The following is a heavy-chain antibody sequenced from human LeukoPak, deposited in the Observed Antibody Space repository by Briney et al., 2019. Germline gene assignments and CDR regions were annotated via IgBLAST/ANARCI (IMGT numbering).Heavy chain of an antibody. J-gene: IGHJ4*02. CDR3: ARGFLAPGLSGWYYVFDY. CDR2: IIPIFGTA. V-gene: IGHV1-69*05. Sequence: SVKVSCKASGYTFTSYYMHWVRQAPGQGLEWMGRIIPIFGTANYAQKFQGRVTITTDESTSTAYMELSSLRSEDTAVYYCARGFLAPGLSGWYYVFDYWGQGTLVTVSS. CDR1: GYTFTSYY. D-gene: IGHD6-19*01.